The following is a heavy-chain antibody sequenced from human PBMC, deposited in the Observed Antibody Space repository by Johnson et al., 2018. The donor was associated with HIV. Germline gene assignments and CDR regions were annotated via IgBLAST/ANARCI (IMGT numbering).Heavy chain of an antibody. Sequence: VQLVESGGGVVRPGGSLRLSCAASGFTFSTYGMHWVRQGPGKGLEWVSLISWDGGSTYYGDSLKGRFTISRDNSKNSLYLQMNSLRSEDTALYYCAKGGLGHTDAFDIWGQGTMVTVSS. V-gene: IGHV3-43*01. CDR3: AKGGLGHTDAFDI. CDR2: ISWDGGST. J-gene: IGHJ3*02. CDR1: GFTFSTYG. D-gene: IGHD6-19*01.